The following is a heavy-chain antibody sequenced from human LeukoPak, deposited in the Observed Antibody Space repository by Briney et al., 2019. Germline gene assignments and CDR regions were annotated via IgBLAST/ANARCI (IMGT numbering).Heavy chain of an antibody. CDR3: ARNDSSAYDY. Sequence: ASVKVSCKASGYTFTSYGISWVRQAPGQGLEWMGWISAYNGYAKYAQNVQGSVTMTTDTSTSTAYVDLRSLRSDDTAVYYCARNDSSAYDYWGQGTLVTVSS. CDR2: ISAYNGYA. J-gene: IGHJ4*02. D-gene: IGHD2-15*01. CDR1: GYTFTSYG. V-gene: IGHV1-18*01.